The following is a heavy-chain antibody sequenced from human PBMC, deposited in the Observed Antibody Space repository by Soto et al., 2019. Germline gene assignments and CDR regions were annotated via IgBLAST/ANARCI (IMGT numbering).Heavy chain of an antibody. J-gene: IGHJ4*02. V-gene: IGHV2-5*02. CDR3: AHRVDTAMVFDY. CDR1: GFSLSTSGVG. D-gene: IGHD5-18*01. CDR2: IYWDDDK. Sequence: QITLKESGPPLVKPTQPLTLTCTFSGFSLSTSGVGVGWIRQPPGKALEWLARIYWDDDKRYSPSLKSRLTITKDTSKNQVVLTMTNMDPVDTATYYCAHRVDTAMVFDYWGQGTLVTVSS.